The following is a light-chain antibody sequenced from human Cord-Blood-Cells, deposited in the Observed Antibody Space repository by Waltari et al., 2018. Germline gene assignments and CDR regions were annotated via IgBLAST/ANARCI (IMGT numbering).Light chain of an antibody. CDR1: QSVSSSY. CDR3: QQYGSSPLT. V-gene: IGKV3-20*01. Sequence: EIVLTLSPGTLSLSPGERATLSCRASQSVSSSYLAWYQQKPCQAPRLLIYGASSRATGIPDRFSGSGSGTDFTLTISRLEPEDFAVYYCQQYGSSPLTFGGGTKVEIK. CDR2: GAS. J-gene: IGKJ4*01.